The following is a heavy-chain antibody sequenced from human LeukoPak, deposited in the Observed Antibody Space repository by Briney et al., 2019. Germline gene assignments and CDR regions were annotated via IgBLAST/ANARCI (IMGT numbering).Heavy chain of an antibody. D-gene: IGHD4-17*01. J-gene: IGHJ4*02. CDR3: ARGDPTVTTKQNFDY. V-gene: IGHV3-33*01. Sequence: SGGSLRLSCAASGFSFSNYDMHWVRQAPGQGLEWVAVIWYDGSNKYYADSVKGRFTISRDNSKNTLYLQMNSLRVEDTAVYYCARGDPTVTTKQNFDYWGQGTLVTVSS. CDR1: GFSFSNYD. CDR2: IWYDGSNK.